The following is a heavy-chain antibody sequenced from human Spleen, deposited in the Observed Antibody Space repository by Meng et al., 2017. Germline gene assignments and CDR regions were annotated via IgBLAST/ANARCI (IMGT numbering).Heavy chain of an antibody. Sequence: QVQLVQSGAEVKKPGASVKVSCKASGYMFTTYAMHWVRQAPGQSLEWMGWITPGSGNTKYSQKFQGRLTITTDTSASTAYMELSTLRSEDTAVYYCARVFPLLMTRGVIPYTAHFDYWPQGTLVTVSS. D-gene: IGHD3-10*01. J-gene: IGHJ4*02. CDR1: GYMFTTYA. CDR2: ITPGSGNT. V-gene: IGHV1-3*01. CDR3: ARVFPLLMTRGVIPYTAHFDY.